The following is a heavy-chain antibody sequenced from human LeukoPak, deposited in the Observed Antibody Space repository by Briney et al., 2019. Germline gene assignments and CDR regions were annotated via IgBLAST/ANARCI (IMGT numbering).Heavy chain of an antibody. CDR3: ARDWEQARYN. D-gene: IGHD1/OR15-1a*01. CDR1: GFTFTSSW. Sequence: GGSLRLSCAASGFTFTSSWMSWVRQAPGKGLEWVANINEPGTEQFYADSVKGRFTLSRDNAKNSVHLLMSSLRVEDTAVYYCARDWEQARYNWGQGTLVIVSP. V-gene: IGHV3-7*01. CDR2: INEPGTEQ. J-gene: IGHJ4*02.